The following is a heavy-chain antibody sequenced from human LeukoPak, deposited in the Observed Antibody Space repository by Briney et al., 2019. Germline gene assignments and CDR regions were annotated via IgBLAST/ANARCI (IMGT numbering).Heavy chain of an antibody. CDR1: GFSLSTSGVG. CDR3: AHGTEVRGVINAFDI. CDR2: IYWDDDK. J-gene: IGHJ3*02. V-gene: IGHV2-5*02. D-gene: IGHD3-10*01. Sequence: SGPTLVKPTQTLTLTCTFSGFSLSTSGVGVGWIRQLPGKALEWLALIYWDDDKRYSPSLKSRLTITKDTSKNQVVLTMTNVDPVDTATYYCAHGTEVRGVINAFDIWGQGTMVTVSS.